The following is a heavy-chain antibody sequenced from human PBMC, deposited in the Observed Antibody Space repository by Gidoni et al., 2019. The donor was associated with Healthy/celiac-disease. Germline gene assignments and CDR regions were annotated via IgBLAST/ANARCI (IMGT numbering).Heavy chain of an antibody. J-gene: IGHJ4*02. D-gene: IGHD4-17*01. V-gene: IGHV1-69*04. CDR2: IIPIFGIA. Sequence: QVQLVQSGAEVKKPGSSVKVSCKASGGTFSSYAISLVRQAPGQGLEWMGRIIPIFGIANYAQKFQGRVTITADKSTSTAYMELSSLRSEDTAVYYCARLTYGGSYFDYWGQGTLVTVSS. CDR3: ARLTYGGSYFDY. CDR1: GGTFSSYA.